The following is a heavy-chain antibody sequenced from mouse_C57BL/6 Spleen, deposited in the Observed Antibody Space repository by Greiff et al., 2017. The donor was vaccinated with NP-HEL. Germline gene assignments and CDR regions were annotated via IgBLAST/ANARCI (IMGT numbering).Heavy chain of an antibody. J-gene: IGHJ4*01. D-gene: IGHD3-1*01. CDR2: IRSKSNNYAT. Sequence: EVQLQQSGGGLVQPKGSLKLSCAASGFSFNTYAMNWVRQAPGKGLEWVARIRSKSNNYATYYADSVKDRFTISRDDSESMLYLQMNNLKTEDTAMYYCVSVGGDYWGQGTSVTVSS. V-gene: IGHV10-1*01. CDR3: VSVGGDY. CDR1: GFSFNTYA.